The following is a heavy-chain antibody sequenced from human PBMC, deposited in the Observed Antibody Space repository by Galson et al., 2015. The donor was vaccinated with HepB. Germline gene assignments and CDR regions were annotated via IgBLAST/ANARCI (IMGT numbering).Heavy chain of an antibody. J-gene: IGHJ3*02. CDR2: IYSGGST. CDR3: ARGIGIAVAGNGEAFDI. CDR1: GFTVSSNY. V-gene: IGHV3-53*01. Sequence: SLRLSCAASGFTVSSNYMSWVRQAPGKGLEWVSVIYSGGSTYYADSVKSRFTISRDNSKNTLYLQMNSLRAEDTAVYYCARGIGIAVAGNGEAFDIWGQGTMVTVSS. D-gene: IGHD6-19*01.